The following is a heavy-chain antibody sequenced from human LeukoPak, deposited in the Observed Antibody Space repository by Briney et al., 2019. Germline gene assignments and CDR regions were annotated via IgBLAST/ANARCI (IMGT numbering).Heavy chain of an antibody. J-gene: IGHJ4*02. V-gene: IGHV1-69*13. CDR3: ARSGRSGWGPFDY. D-gene: IGHD3-10*01. Sequence: GASVTVSCKASGGTFSSYAISWVRQAPGQGLEWMGGIIPIFGTANYAQKFQGRVTITADESTSTAYMELSSLRSEDTAVYYCARSGRSGWGPFDYWGQGTLVTVSS. CDR1: GGTFSSYA. CDR2: IIPIFGTA.